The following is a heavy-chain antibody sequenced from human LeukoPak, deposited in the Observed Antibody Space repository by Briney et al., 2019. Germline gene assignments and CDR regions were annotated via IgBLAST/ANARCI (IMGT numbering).Heavy chain of an antibody. D-gene: IGHD4-23*01. CDR1: GFTFSSYG. Sequence: RSLRLSCAASGFTFSSYGMHWVRQAPGKGLEWVAVISYDGSNKYYADSVKGRFTISRDNSKNTLYLQMNSLRVEDTAVYYCARGRPHGNDYWGQGTLVTVSS. J-gene: IGHJ4*02. CDR3: ARGRPHGNDY. CDR2: ISYDGSNK. V-gene: IGHV3-30*03.